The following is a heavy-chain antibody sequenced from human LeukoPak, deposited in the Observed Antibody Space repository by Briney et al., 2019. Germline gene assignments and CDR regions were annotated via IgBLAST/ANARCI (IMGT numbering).Heavy chain of an antibody. V-gene: IGHV3-7*01. J-gene: IGHJ4*02. Sequence: GGSLRLSCAASGFTFSRYWMSWVHQAPGKGLEWVANIKQDGSEKYYVASVKGRFTISSDNAKNSLYLQMNSLRAEATPVYNCASGYCSIYNFEYWGQGTLVTVSS. CDR1: GFTFSRYW. D-gene: IGHD2-21*01. CDR2: IKQDGSEK. CDR3: ASGYCSIYNFEY.